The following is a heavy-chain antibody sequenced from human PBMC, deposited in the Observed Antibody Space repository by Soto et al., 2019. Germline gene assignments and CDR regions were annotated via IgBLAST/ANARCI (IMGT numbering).Heavy chain of an antibody. CDR2: IYYSGST. J-gene: IGHJ5*02. Sequence: TSETLSLTCTVSGGSVSSGSYYWSWIRQPPGKGLEWIGDIYYSGSTNYNPSLKSRVTISVDTSKNQFSLKLSSVTAADTAVYYCARDRGRPETYRGLWFGELYESGANWFDPWGQGTLVTVSS. V-gene: IGHV4-61*01. CDR1: GGSVSSGSYY. CDR3: ARDRGRPETYRGLWFGELYESGANWFDP. D-gene: IGHD3-10*01.